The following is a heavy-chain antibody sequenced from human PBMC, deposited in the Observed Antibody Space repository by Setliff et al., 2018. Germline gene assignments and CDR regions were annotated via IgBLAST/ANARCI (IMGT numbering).Heavy chain of an antibody. J-gene: IGHJ4*02. CDR1: GGSIRSYY. D-gene: IGHD6-6*01. CDR3: ARGQATSSRSSLVY. V-gene: IGHV4-59*12. Sequence: KTSETLSLTCTVSGGSIRSYYWNWIRQPPGKGLEWIGYIYHSGGANYNPSLKSRVTISVTTSKKQFSLNLSSVTAADTAVYYCARGQATSSRSSLVYWGQGIPVTVSS. CDR2: IYHSGGA.